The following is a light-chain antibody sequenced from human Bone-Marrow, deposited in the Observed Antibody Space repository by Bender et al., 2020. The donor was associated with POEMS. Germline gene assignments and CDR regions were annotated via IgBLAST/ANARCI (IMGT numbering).Light chain of an antibody. V-gene: IGLV2-14*02. Sequence: QSVLTQPASVSGSPGQSITISCTGTSSDVGSYNLVSWYQQYPGKAPKVMIYDVSNRPSGVSNRFSGSKSGNSAFLTISGLQAEDEADYYCSSYTTTNTRYVFGGGTKVTVL. CDR1: SSDVGSYNL. CDR2: DVS. J-gene: IGLJ1*01. CDR3: SSYTTTNTRYV.